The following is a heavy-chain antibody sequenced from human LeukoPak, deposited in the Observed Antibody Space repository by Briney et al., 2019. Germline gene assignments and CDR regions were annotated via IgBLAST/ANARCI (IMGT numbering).Heavy chain of an antibody. V-gene: IGHV1-3*01. J-gene: IGHJ5*02. CDR3: AREEWLAGENWFDP. D-gene: IGHD7-27*01. CDR2: INAGNGNT. CDR1: GCPFTNYA. Sequence: ASVKVSCKASGCPFTNYAYHWVRQAPGQRLEWMGWINAGNGNTKYSQKFQGRVTITRDTSASTAYMELSSLRSEDTAVYYCAREEWLAGENWFDPWGQGTLVTVSS.